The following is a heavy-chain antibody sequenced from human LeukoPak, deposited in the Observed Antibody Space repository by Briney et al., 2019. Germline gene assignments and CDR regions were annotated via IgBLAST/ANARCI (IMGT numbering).Heavy chain of an antibody. Sequence: GGSLRLSCAASGFTFSRYWMNWVRQAPGKGLEWVANIREDGSEKYYVDSVKGRFTISRDNTKNVLYLEMSSLRAEDTAVYYCGVVYWGQGTLVTVSS. CDR2: IREDGSEK. V-gene: IGHV3-7*01. CDR3: GVVY. CDR1: GFTFSRYW. J-gene: IGHJ4*02.